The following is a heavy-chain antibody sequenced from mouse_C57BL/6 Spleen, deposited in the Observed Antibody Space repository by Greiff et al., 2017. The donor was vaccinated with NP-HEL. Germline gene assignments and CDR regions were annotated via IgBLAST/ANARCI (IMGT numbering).Heavy chain of an antibody. V-gene: IGHV1-54*01. CDR1: GYAFTHYL. CDR2: INPGSGGT. Sequence: QVQLQQSGAELVRPGTSVKVSCKASGYAFTHYLIEWVKQRPGQGLEWIGVINPGSGGTNYNEKFKGKATLTADKSSSTAYLQLSSLTSEDSAVYFCARSYYGSSQSYYYAMDYWGQGTSVTVSS. CDR3: ARSYYGSSQSYYYAMDY. D-gene: IGHD1-1*01. J-gene: IGHJ4*01.